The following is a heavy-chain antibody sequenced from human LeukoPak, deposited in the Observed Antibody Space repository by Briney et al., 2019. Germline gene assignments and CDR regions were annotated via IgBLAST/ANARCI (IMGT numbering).Heavy chain of an antibody. Sequence: PGGSLRLSCAASGFTFSDYYMTCIRQAPGKGLEWVSYISSRSNYANYADSVKGRFTISRDNAKNSLYLQMNSLRAEDTAVYYCAKGSDYYFYFDSWGQGTQVTVSS. V-gene: IGHV3-11*06. CDR3: AKGSDYYFYFDS. CDR2: ISSRSNYA. J-gene: IGHJ4*02. CDR1: GFTFSDYY. D-gene: IGHD3-22*01.